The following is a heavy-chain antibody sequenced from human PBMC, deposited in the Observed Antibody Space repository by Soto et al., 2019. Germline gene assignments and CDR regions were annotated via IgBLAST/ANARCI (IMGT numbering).Heavy chain of an antibody. CDR2: ISGSGGST. J-gene: IGHJ6*03. CDR3: AKINTIFGVVIISPEYYYYMDV. CDR1: GFTFSSYA. Sequence: GGSLRLSCAASGFTFSSYAMSWVRQAPGKGLEWVSAISGSGGSTYYADSVKGRFTISRDNSKNTLYLQMNSLRAEDTDVYYCAKINTIFGVVIISPEYYYYMDVWGKGTTGTVSS. D-gene: IGHD3-3*01. V-gene: IGHV3-23*01.